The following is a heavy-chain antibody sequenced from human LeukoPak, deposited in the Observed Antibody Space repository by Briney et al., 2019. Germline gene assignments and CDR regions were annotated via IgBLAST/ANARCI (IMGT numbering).Heavy chain of an antibody. Sequence: GASVKVSCKASGGTFSSYAISWVRQAPGQGLEWMGGIIPIFGTANYAQKLQGRVTMTTDTSTSTAYMELRSLRSDDTAVYYCARDQRYVAGTDYWGQGTLVTVSS. CDR3: ARDQRYVAGTDY. V-gene: IGHV1-69*05. J-gene: IGHJ4*02. D-gene: IGHD6-19*01. CDR1: GGTFSSYA. CDR2: IIPIFGTA.